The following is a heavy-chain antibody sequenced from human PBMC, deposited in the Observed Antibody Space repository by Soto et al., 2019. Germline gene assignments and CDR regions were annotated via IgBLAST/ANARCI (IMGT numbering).Heavy chain of an antibody. CDR1: GGTFSSYA. CDR2: IIPIFGTA. D-gene: IGHD2-15*01. CDR3: ARESGGSSQRGGYYYYGMDV. J-gene: IGHJ6*02. Sequence: GASVKVSCKASGGTFSSYAISWVRQAPGQGLEWMGGIIPIFGTANYAQKFQGRVTITADESTSTAYMELSSLRSEDTAVYHCARESGGSSQRGGYYYYGMDVWGQGTTVTVSS. V-gene: IGHV1-69*13.